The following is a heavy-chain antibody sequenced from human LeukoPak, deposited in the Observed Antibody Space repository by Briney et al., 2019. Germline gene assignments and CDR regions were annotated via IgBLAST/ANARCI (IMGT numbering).Heavy chain of an antibody. CDR1: GFTFSSYW. Sequence: GGSLRLSCAASGFTFSSYWMSWVRQAPGKGLEWVANIKQDGSEKYYVDSVKGRFTISRDNAKNSLYLQMNSLRAEDTAVYYCAKDSTYYDFWSGYYLTEKDYWGQGTLVTVSS. CDR3: AKDSTYYDFWSGYYLTEKDY. D-gene: IGHD3-3*01. J-gene: IGHJ4*02. CDR2: IKQDGSEK. V-gene: IGHV3-7*01.